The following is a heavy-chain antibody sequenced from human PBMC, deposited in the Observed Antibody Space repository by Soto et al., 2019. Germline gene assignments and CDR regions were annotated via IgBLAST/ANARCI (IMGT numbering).Heavy chain of an antibody. CDR2: IYYSGST. CDR1: GGSISSYY. J-gene: IGHJ6*02. CDR3: ARDKGYYYGMDV. V-gene: IGHV4-59*01. Sequence: QVQLQESGPGLVKPSETLSLTCTVSGGSISSYYWSWIRQPPGKGLEWIGYIYYSGSTNYNPALKSRVTISVDTSKNQFSLKLSSVTAADTAVYYCARDKGYYYGMDVWGQGPTVTVSS.